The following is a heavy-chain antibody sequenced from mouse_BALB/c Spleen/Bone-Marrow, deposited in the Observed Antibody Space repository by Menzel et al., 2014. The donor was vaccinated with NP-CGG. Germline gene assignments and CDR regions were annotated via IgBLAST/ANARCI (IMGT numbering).Heavy chain of an antibody. CDR2: ISDGGSYT. CDR3: ARDSYYYGSSYWYFDV. D-gene: IGHD1-1*01. CDR1: GFTFSDYY. J-gene: IGHJ1*01. Sequence: EVKVVESGGGLVKPGGSQKLSCAASGFTFSDYYMYWVRQTPEKRLEWVATISDGGSYTYYPDSVKGRFTISRDNAKNNLYLQMTSLKSEDTAMYYCARDSYYYGSSYWYFDVWGAGTTVTVSS. V-gene: IGHV5-4*02.